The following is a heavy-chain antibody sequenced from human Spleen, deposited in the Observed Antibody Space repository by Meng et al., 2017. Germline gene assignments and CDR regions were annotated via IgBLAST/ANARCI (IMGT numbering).Heavy chain of an antibody. CDR1: GFTFSNHA. CDR2: ISYEGSST. D-gene: IGHD3-22*01. CDR3: ARDNDYYYDSSGYYYIDY. J-gene: IGHJ4*02. Sequence: GESLKISCAASGFTFSNHAMHWVRQAPGKGLEWVALISYEGSSTYYADSVKGRFTISRDNSKNTVNLQMNSLRAEDTAVYYCARDNDYYYDSSGYYYIDYWGQGTLVTVSS. V-gene: IGHV3-30*04.